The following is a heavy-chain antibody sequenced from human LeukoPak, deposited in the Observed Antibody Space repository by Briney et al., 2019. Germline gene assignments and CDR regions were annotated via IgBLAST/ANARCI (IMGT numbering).Heavy chain of an antibody. J-gene: IGHJ4*02. D-gene: IGHD3-10*01. CDR3: AKVSGYRLFDYFDY. Sequence: GGSLRLSCAASGFTFSSYAMRWVRQARGRGLEWVSAISGRRCSTYYAVSVNGPFTISKDNSKNPLYLQMTTLRAADTAVYFCAKVSGYRLFDYFDYWGQGTLVTVSS. CDR2: ISGRRCST. V-gene: IGHV3-23*01. CDR1: GFTFSSYA.